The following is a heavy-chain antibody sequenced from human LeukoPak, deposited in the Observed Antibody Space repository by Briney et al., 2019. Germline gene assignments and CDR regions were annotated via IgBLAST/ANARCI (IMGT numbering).Heavy chain of an antibody. J-gene: IGHJ4*02. Sequence: SETLSLTCTVSGGSISSSGYYWGWIRQPPGKGLEWIGSIYYSGSTYYNPSLKSRVTISVDTSKNQFSLKLSSVTAADTAVYYCARHVRGYPFDYWGQGTLVTVSS. D-gene: IGHD3-22*01. CDR2: IYYSGST. V-gene: IGHV4-39*01. CDR3: ARHVRGYPFDY. CDR1: GGSISSSGYY.